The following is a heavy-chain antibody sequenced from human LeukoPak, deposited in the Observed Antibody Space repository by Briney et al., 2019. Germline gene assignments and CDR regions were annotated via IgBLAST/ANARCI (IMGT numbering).Heavy chain of an antibody. V-gene: IGHV4-59*01. Sequence: SETLSLTCTVSGGSISSYYWSWIRQPPGKGLEWIGYIYYSGSTNYNPSLKSRVTISVDTSKNQFSLKLSSVTAADTAVYYCARERDGHGSGRNNWFDPWGQGTLVTVSS. CDR3: ARERDGHGSGRNNWFDP. CDR2: IYYSGST. CDR1: GGSISSYY. D-gene: IGHD3-10*01. J-gene: IGHJ5*02.